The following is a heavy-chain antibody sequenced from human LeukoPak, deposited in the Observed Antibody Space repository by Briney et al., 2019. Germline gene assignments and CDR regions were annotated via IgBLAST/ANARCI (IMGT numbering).Heavy chain of an antibody. J-gene: IGHJ6*02. CDR2: IYPGDSDT. D-gene: IGHD2-2*01. CDR3: ARRDGYCSSSSCYADYYYGMDV. CDR1: GYSFTSYW. V-gene: IGHV5-51*01. Sequence: GESLKISCKGSGYSFTSYWIGWVRQMPGKGLEWMGIIYPGDSDTTYSPSFQGQVTISADKSISTAYLQWSSLKASDTAMYYCARRDGYCSSSSCYADYYYGMDVWGQGTTVTVSS.